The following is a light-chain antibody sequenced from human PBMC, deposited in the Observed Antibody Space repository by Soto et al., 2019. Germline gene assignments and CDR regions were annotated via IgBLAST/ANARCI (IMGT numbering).Light chain of an antibody. Sequence: QSVLTQPPSASGTPGQRVTISCSGSSSNIGSNYVYWYQQLPGTAPKLLIYRNNQRPSGVPDRFSGSKSGTSASLAISGLRSEDEADYYCSSYTSSSTLGWVFGGGTKLTVL. V-gene: IGLV1-47*01. J-gene: IGLJ3*02. CDR1: SSNIGSNY. CDR2: RNN. CDR3: SSYTSSSTLGWV.